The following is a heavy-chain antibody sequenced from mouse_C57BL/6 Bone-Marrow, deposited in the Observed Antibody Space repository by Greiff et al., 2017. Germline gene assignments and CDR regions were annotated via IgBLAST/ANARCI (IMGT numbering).Heavy chain of an antibody. Sequence: EVMLVESGGGLVKPGGSLKLSCAASGFTFSDYGMHWVRQAPEKGLEWVAYISSGSSTIYYADTVKGRFTISRDNAKNTLFLQMTSLRSEDTAMYYCARQTGNWYFDVWGTGATVTVSS. CDR3: ARQTGNWYFDV. D-gene: IGHD4-1*01. CDR1: GFTFSDYG. CDR2: ISSGSSTI. V-gene: IGHV5-17*01. J-gene: IGHJ1*03.